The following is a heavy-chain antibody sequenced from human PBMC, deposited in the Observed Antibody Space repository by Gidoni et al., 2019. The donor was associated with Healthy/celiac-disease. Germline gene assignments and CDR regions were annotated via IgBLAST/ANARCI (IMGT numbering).Heavy chain of an antibody. Sequence: GKGLEWIGYIYYSGSTNYNRSLKSRVTISVDTSKNQFSLKLSSVTAADTAVYYCARADSSGWYGYWGQGTLVTVSS. CDR3: ARADSSGWYGY. D-gene: IGHD6-19*01. V-gene: IGHV4-59*13. J-gene: IGHJ4*02. CDR2: IYYSGST.